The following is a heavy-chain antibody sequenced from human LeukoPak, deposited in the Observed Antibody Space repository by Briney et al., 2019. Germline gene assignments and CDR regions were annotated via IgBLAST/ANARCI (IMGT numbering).Heavy chain of an antibody. CDR1: GYTFTSYD. D-gene: IGHD5-18*01. V-gene: IGHV1-8*01. CDR2: MNPNSGNT. CDR3: ARVSRGYSYHIDY. J-gene: IGHJ4*02. Sequence: ASVKVSCKASGYTFTSYDINWVRQATGQGLGWMGWMNPNSGNTDYAQKFQGRVTMTRDTSISTAYMELSRLRSDDTAVYYCARVSRGYSYHIDYWGQGTLVTVSS.